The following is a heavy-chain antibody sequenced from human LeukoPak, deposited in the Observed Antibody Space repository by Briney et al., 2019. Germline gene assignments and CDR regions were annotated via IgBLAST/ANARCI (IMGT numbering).Heavy chain of an antibody. Sequence: PSQTLSLTCTVSGGSISSGSYYWNWIRQHPGMGLELIGYIYHSGSTSYNPSLKSRVSISVDTSKNQFSLRLSSVTAADTAVYYCARGPRDYGSGSYYNVLAFDYWGQGTLVTVSS. CDR1: GGSISSGSYY. D-gene: IGHD3-10*01. V-gene: IGHV4-31*03. J-gene: IGHJ4*02. CDR2: IYHSGST. CDR3: ARGPRDYGSGSYYNVLAFDY.